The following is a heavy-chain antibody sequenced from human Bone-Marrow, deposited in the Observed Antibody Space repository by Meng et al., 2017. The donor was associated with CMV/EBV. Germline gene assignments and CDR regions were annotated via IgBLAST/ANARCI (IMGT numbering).Heavy chain of an antibody. CDR3: AHRPTETYYDFWSGPDGGYFDY. CDR1: GFSLSTSGMR. D-gene: IGHD3-3*01. CDR2: IDWDDDK. Sequence: SGPTLVKTTQTLTLTCTFSGFSLSTSGMRVGWIRQPPGKALEWLARIDWDDDKYCSTSLKTRLTNSKDTYKNQVVLTMTNMDPVDTATYYCAHRPTETYYDFWSGPDGGYFDYWGQGTLVTVYS. J-gene: IGHJ4*02. V-gene: IGHV2-70*12.